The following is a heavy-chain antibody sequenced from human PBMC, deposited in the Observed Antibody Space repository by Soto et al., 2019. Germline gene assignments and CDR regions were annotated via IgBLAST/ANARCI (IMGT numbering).Heavy chain of an antibody. CDR2: IYYSGST. CDR1: GGSISSYY. Sequence: SETLSLTCTVSGGSISSYYWSWIRQPPGKGLEWIGYIYYSGSTNYNPSLKSRVTISVDTSENQFSLKLSSVTAADTAVYYCARRYGYAFDIWGQGTMVTVSS. V-gene: IGHV4-59*01. J-gene: IGHJ3*02. CDR3: ARRYGYAFDI. D-gene: IGHD4-17*01.